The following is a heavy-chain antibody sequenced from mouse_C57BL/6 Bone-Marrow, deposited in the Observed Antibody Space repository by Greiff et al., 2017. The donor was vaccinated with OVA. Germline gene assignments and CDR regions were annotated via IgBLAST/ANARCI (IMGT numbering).Heavy chain of an antibody. Sequence: EVQLQQSGPGLVKPSQSLSLTCSVTGYSITSGYYWNWIRQFPGNKLEWMGYISYDGSNNYNPSLKNRISITRDTSKNQFFLKLNAGTTEDTATYYCAREGVYYDYGNGYFDVWGTGTTVTVSS. CDR2: ISYDGSN. J-gene: IGHJ1*03. D-gene: IGHD2-4*01. CDR1: GYSITSGYY. CDR3: AREGVYYDYGNGYFDV. V-gene: IGHV3-6*01.